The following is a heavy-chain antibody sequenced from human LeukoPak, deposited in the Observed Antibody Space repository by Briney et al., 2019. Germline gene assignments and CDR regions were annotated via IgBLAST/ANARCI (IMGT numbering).Heavy chain of an antibody. V-gene: IGHV3-30-3*01. Sequence: PGRSLRLSCAASGFTFSSYAMHWVRQAPGKGLEWVAVISYDGSNKYYADSVKGRFTISRDNSKNTLYLQMNSLRAEDTAVYYCARDYDYGFDNWGQGTLVTVSS. J-gene: IGHJ4*02. D-gene: IGHD4-17*01. CDR1: GFTFSSYA. CDR3: ARDYDYGFDN. CDR2: ISYDGSNK.